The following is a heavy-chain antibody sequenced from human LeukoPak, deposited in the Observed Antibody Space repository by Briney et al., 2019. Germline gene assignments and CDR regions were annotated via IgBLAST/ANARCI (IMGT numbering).Heavy chain of an antibody. J-gene: IGHJ4*02. CDR3: ARSSSGGRSIYDY. Sequence: PGGSLRLSCVASGFTFSSHAMSWVRQAPGMGLEWVSTISSSGGSTYYVGSVKGRFTISRDNSKNTLYLQMNSLRAEDTAVHYCARSSSGGRSIYDYWGQGTLVTASS. V-gene: IGHV3-23*01. CDR1: GFTFSSHA. D-gene: IGHD2-15*01. CDR2: ISSSGGST.